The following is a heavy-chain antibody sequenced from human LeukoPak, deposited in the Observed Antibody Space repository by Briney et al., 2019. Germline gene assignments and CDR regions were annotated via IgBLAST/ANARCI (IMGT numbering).Heavy chain of an antibody. CDR1: TGTFSSYA. D-gene: IGHD6-25*01. CDR3: ARGRAATGAFDI. V-gene: IGHV1-69*05. J-gene: IGHJ3*02. CDR2: IIPIFGTA. Sequence: SVKVSCKASTGTFSSYAISWVRQAPGQGLEWMGGIIPIFGTANYAQKFQGRVTITTDESTSTAYMELSSLRSEDTAVYYCARGRAATGAFDIWGQGTMVTVSS.